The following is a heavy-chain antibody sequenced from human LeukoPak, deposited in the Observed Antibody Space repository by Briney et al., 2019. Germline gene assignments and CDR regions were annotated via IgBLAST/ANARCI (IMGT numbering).Heavy chain of an antibody. CDR2: FDPEDGET. CDR1: GYTLTELS. J-gene: IGHJ4*02. Sequence: RRASVKVSCKVSGYTLTELSMHWVRQAPGKGLEWMGGFDPEDGETIYAQKFQGRVTMTGDTSTDTAYMELSSLRSEDTAVYYCAIGVLGGAGDYWGQGTLVTVSS. CDR3: AIGVLGGAGDY. V-gene: IGHV1-24*01. D-gene: IGHD3-3*01.